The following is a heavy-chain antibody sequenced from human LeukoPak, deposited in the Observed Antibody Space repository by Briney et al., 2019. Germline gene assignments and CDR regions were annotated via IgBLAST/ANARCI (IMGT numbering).Heavy chain of an antibody. Sequence: GGSLRLSCAASGFTFSSYSMNWVRQAPGKGLEWVSSISSSSSYIYYADSVKGRFTISRDNAKNSLYLQMNSLGAEDTAVYYCARVGLSREDFDYWGQGTLVTVSS. J-gene: IGHJ4*02. CDR2: ISSSSSYI. V-gene: IGHV3-21*01. CDR3: ARVGLSREDFDY. D-gene: IGHD2/OR15-2a*01. CDR1: GFTFSSYS.